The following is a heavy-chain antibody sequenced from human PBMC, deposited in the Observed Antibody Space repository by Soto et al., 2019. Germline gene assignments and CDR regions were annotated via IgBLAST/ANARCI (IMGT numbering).Heavy chain of an antibody. CDR3: TRRGSSGAPVDY. CDR1: DYSISSGYY. Sequence: ETLSLTCGVSDYSISSGYYWGWIRQPPGKGLEWIGNIYHSGSTHYNPALKSRVTISVDTSKNQFSLKLKSVTAADTAVYYCTRRGSSGAPVDYWGQGTLVTVSS. D-gene: IGHD1-26*01. V-gene: IGHV4-38-2*01. J-gene: IGHJ4*02. CDR2: IYHSGST.